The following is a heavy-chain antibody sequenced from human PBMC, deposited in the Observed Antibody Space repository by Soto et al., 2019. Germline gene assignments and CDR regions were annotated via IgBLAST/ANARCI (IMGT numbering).Heavy chain of an antibody. CDR1: GFPSGSIA. D-gene: IGHD6-13*01. CDR3: AGALYSSSWD. CDR2: ISSSSSTI. Sequence: EVQLVESGGGLVQPGGSRSLSFEPSGFPSGSIARTWVPRVQGKGLEWVSYISSSSSTIYYADSVKGRFTISRDNAKNSLYLQMNSLRDEDTAVYYCAGALYSSSWDWGQGTLVTVSS. J-gene: IGHJ4*02. V-gene: IGHV3-48*02.